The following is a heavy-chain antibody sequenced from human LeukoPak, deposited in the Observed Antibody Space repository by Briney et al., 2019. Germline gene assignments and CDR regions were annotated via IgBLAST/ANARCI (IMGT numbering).Heavy chain of an antibody. Sequence: GASVKVSCKASGGTFSSYAISWVRQAPGQGLEWMGWINTNTGNPTYAQGFTGRFVFSLDTSVSTAYLQISSLKAEDTAVYYCARGGIAAAGTGRWFDPWGQGTLVTVSS. V-gene: IGHV7-4-1*02. D-gene: IGHD6-13*01. J-gene: IGHJ5*02. CDR2: INTNTGNP. CDR1: GGTFSSYA. CDR3: ARGGIAAAGTGRWFDP.